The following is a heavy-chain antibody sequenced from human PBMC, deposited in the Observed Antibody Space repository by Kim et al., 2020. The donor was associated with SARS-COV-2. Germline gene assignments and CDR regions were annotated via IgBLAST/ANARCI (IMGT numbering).Heavy chain of an antibody. V-gene: IGHV4-39*01. D-gene: IGHD3-22*01. Sequence: SETLSLTCTVYGGSISSSSYYWGWIRQPTGKGLEGVGSIYDSRNTYYNPSPQSRVTISVDTSKNQFSLKLSSVTAADTAVYYCAGLNYYDSSGYYEFDYWGQGTLVTVSS. J-gene: IGHJ4*02. CDR1: GGSISSSSYY. CDR2: IYDSRNT. CDR3: AGLNYYDSSGYYEFDY.